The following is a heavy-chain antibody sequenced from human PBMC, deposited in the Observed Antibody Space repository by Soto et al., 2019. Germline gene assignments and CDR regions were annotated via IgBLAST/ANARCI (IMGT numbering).Heavy chain of an antibody. J-gene: IGHJ4*02. CDR2: SRDEPQGYST. CDR1: GFTLSYHY. D-gene: IGHD3-22*01. CDR3: VXATYFSDSSRYTRCLDY. Sequence: PGGSLRLSCAGSGFTLSYHYIDWVRQAPGKGLEWVGRSRDEPQGYSTAYAASVKGRFTTSRDESKNSAYLQMNSLKTEDTAVYYCVXATYFSDSSRYTRCLDYWGQGTLVTVSS. V-gene: IGHV3-72*01.